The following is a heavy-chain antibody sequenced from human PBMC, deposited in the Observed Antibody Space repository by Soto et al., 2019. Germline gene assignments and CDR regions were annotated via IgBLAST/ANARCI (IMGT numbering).Heavy chain of an antibody. CDR1: GFTFSDYY. Sequence: QVQLVESGGGLVKPGGSLRLSCAASGFTFSDYYMSWIRQAPGKGLECISYISNSDSNIYYADSVKGRFTVSRDNARNSLYLQMNRLRAEDTAVYYCARGQDYDLVGAYYPQNWFDPWGQGSLVTVSS. J-gene: IGHJ5*02. CDR2: ISNSDSNI. CDR3: ARGQDYDLVGAYYPQNWFDP. D-gene: IGHD3-10*01. V-gene: IGHV3-11*01.